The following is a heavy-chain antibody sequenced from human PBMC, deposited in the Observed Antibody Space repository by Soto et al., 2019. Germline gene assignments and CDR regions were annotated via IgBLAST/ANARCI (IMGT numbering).Heavy chain of an antibody. CDR2: ISGSGGST. Sequence: GGSLRLSCAASGFTFSSYAMSWVRQAPRKGLEWVSAISGSGGSTDYADSVKGRFTISRDNSKNTLYLQMNSLRAEDTAVYYCAKVIGYDTSGYAENWGQGTQVTVSS. J-gene: IGHJ4*02. D-gene: IGHD3-22*01. V-gene: IGHV3-23*01. CDR1: GFTFSSYA. CDR3: AKVIGYDTSGYAEN.